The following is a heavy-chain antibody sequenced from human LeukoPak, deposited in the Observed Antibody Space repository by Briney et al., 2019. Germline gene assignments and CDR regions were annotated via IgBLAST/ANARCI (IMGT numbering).Heavy chain of an antibody. Sequence: GASVTVSFMASGYTFTNYARHWVRPAPGQRREWMGWINAGNGNTKYSQKFQGRVTITGDTSASTAYMELSSLRSEDTAVYYCARALVVVPAAIAGWFDPWGQGTLVTVSS. J-gene: IGHJ5*02. CDR1: GYTFTNYA. CDR2: INAGNGNT. CDR3: ARALVVVPAAIAGWFDP. D-gene: IGHD2-2*01. V-gene: IGHV1-3*01.